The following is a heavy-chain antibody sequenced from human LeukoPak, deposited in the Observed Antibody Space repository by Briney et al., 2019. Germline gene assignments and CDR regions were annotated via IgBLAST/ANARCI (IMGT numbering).Heavy chain of an antibody. CDR2: IYYSGST. D-gene: IGHD3-16*01. V-gene: IGHV4-39*07. CDR1: GGSISSSSYY. CDR3: ARDLSWVNGWFDP. J-gene: IGHJ5*02. Sequence: SETLSLTCTVSGGSISSSSYYWGWIRQPPGRGLEWIGSIYYSGSTYYNPSLKSRVTISVDTSKNQFSLKLSSVTAADTAVYYCARDLSWVNGWFDPWGQGTLVTVSS.